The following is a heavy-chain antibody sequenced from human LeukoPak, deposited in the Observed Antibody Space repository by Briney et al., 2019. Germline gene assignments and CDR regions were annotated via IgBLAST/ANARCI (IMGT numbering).Heavy chain of an antibody. Sequence: GGSLRLSCAASGFIFSGSWMTWVRQAPGKGLEWVSAISGSGGSTYYADSVKGRFTISRDNSKNTLYLQMNSLRAEDTAVYYCAKDTRGYSSSWYKDYFDYWGQGTLVTVSS. J-gene: IGHJ4*02. D-gene: IGHD6-13*01. CDR3: AKDTRGYSSSWYKDYFDY. CDR2: ISGSGGST. CDR1: GFIFSGSW. V-gene: IGHV3-23*01.